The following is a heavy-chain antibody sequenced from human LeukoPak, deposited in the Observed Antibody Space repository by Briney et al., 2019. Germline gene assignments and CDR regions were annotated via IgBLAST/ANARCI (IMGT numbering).Heavy chain of an antibody. CDR1: GFTFSSYA. CDR2: ISGSGGST. J-gene: IGHJ3*02. Sequence: PGGSLRLSCAASGFTFSSYAMSWVRQAPGKGLERVSAISGSGGSTYYADSVKGRFTISRDNSKNTLYLQMNSLRAEDTAVYYCAKDLYIAVAGTLGAFDIWGQGTMVTVSS. D-gene: IGHD6-19*01. V-gene: IGHV3-23*01. CDR3: AKDLYIAVAGTLGAFDI.